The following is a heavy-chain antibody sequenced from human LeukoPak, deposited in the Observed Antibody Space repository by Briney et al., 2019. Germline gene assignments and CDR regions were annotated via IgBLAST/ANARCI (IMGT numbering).Heavy chain of an antibody. CDR3: ARGVPYWYFDL. D-gene: IGHD2-2*01. Sequence: PSETLCLTCTVSGGSSSSYYWSWIRQPPGKGLEWIGYIYYSGSTNYNPSLKSRVTISVDTSKNQFSLKLSSVTAADTAVYYCARGVPYWYFDLWGRGTLVTVSS. J-gene: IGHJ2*01. V-gene: IGHV4-59*01. CDR1: GGSSSSYY. CDR2: IYYSGST.